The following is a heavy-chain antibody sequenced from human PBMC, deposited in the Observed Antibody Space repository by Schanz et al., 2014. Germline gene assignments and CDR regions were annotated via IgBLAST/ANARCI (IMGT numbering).Heavy chain of an antibody. CDR1: RSTFSSYG. J-gene: IGHJ4*02. D-gene: IGHD5-12*01. Sequence: QVQLVQSGAEVKKPGASVRVSCKASRSTFSSYGITWVRQAPGQGLEWMGWINGYNGHTLYAQKFQGRVTMTTDTSTSTSYMELTSLRFDDTAVYYCARDFSAYVGNYFDYWGQGTLVTVSS. V-gene: IGHV1-18*01. CDR2: INGYNGHT. CDR3: ARDFSAYVGNYFDY.